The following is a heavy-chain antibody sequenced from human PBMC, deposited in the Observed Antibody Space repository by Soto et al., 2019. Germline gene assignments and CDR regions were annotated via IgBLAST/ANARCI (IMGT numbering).Heavy chain of an antibody. V-gene: IGHV3-33*01. J-gene: IGHJ6*02. CDR3: ARFLHPYSSVYYYGMDV. CDR1: GFTFSSYG. D-gene: IGHD6-19*01. Sequence: GGSLRLSCAASGFTFSSYGMHWVRQAPGKGLEWVAVIWYDGSNKYYADSVKGRFTISRDNSKNTLYLQMNSLRAEDTAVYYCARFLHPYSSVYYYGMDVWGQGTTVTVSS. CDR2: IWYDGSNK.